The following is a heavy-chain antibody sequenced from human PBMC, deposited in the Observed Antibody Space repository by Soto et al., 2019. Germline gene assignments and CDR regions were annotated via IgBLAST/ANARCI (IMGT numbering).Heavy chain of an antibody. D-gene: IGHD3-3*02. J-gene: IGHJ4*02. CDR1: GSPFSTYG. CDR2: ISNGGNYI. Sequence: EVQVVESGGGLVKPGGSLRLSCTASGSPFSTYGMNWVRQAPGKGLEWVSSISNGGNYIYYADSVQGRFTISRDNAKNSLYLQMNSLRAEDTAVYFCARDESARSSIRYWGQGTLVTVSS. V-gene: IGHV3-21*01. CDR3: ARDESARSSIRY.